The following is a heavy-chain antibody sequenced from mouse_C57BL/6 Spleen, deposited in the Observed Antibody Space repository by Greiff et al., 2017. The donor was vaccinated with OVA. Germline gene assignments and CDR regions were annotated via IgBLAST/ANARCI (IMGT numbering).Heavy chain of an antibody. CDR1: GYAFTNYL. J-gene: IGHJ4*01. V-gene: IGHV1-54*01. CDR2: INPGSGGT. D-gene: IGHD1-3*01. Sequence: QVQLQQSGAELVRPGTSVKVSCKASGYAFTNYLIEWVKQRPGQGLEWIGVINPGSGGTNYNEKFKGKATLTADKSSSTAYMQLSSLTSEDSAVYFCARGGIALYYAMDYWGQGTSVTVSS. CDR3: ARGGIALYYAMDY.